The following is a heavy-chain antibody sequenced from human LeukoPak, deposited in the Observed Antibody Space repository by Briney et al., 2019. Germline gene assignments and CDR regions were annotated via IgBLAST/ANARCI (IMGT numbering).Heavy chain of an antibody. Sequence: GRSLRLSGTASGFTFGDYAMSWFRQGPGKGLEWVGFIRSIAYGGTTEYAASVKGRFTMSRDDSKSICYLQMNSLKTEDTAVYYCTADIVVVVAASFDYWGQGTLVTVSS. V-gene: IGHV3-49*03. CDR3: TADIVVVVAASFDY. CDR1: GFTFGDYA. J-gene: IGHJ4*02. D-gene: IGHD2-15*01. CDR2: IRSIAYGGTT.